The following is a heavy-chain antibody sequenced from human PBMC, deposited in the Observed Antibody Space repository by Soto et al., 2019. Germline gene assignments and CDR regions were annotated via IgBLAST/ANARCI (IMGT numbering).Heavy chain of an antibody. Sequence: SETPSLTCTVSGGSISSGGYYWSWIRQHPGKGLEWIGYIYYSGSTYYNPSLKSRVTISVDTSKNQFSLKLSSVTAADTAVYYCARDNVYYYDSSGYYRKPYNWFDPWGQGTLVTVSS. CDR2: IYYSGST. D-gene: IGHD3-22*01. CDR1: GGSISSGGYY. V-gene: IGHV4-31*03. CDR3: ARDNVYYYDSSGYYRKPYNWFDP. J-gene: IGHJ5*02.